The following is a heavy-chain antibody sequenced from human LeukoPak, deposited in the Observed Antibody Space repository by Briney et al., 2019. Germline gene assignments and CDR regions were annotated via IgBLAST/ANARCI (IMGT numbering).Heavy chain of an antibody. V-gene: IGHV4-34*01. CDR1: GGSFSGYH. J-gene: IGHJ5*02. CDR2: INHSGST. CDR3: ARGRSYNNWFDP. Sequence: SETLSLTCAVYGGSFSGYHWSWIRQPPGKGLEWIGEINHSGSTNYNPSLKSRVTISLDTSKNQFSLKLSSVTAADTAVYYCARGRSYNNWFDPWGQGTLVTVSS.